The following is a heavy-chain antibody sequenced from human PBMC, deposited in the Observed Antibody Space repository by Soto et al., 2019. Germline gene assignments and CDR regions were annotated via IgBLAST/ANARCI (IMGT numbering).Heavy chain of an antibody. D-gene: IGHD3-22*01. J-gene: IGHJ3*02. CDR3: ARARYYDSSGYYLIAFDI. Sequence: ASVKVSCKASGYTFTSYGITWVRQAPGQGLEWMGWISAYNGNTKYSQKFQGRVTITRDTSASTAYMELSSLRSEDTAVYYCARARYYDSSGYYLIAFDIWGQGTMVTVSS. CDR1: GYTFTSYG. V-gene: IGHV1-18*01. CDR2: ISAYNGNT.